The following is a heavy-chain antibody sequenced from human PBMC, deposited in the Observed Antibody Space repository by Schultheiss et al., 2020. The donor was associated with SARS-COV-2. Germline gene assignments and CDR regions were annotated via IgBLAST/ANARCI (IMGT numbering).Heavy chain of an antibody. D-gene: IGHD6-13*01. Sequence: SGPTLVKPTETLTLTCTVSGFSLSNARMGVSWIRQPPGKALEWLALIDWDDDKFYNTSLKTRLTISKDTSKNQVVLTMTNMDPVDTATYYCARILTKVSSTWYFDYWGQGTLVTVSS. CDR2: IDWDDDK. CDR3: ARILTKVSSTWYFDY. V-gene: IGHV2-70*01. J-gene: IGHJ4*02. CDR1: GFSLSNARMG.